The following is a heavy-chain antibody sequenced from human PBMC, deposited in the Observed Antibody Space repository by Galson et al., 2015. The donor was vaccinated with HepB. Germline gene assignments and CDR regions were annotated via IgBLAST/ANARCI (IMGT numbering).Heavy chain of an antibody. CDR3: ASANYYDNSGYYPFDY. D-gene: IGHD3-22*01. CDR2: ISAYNGNT. Sequence: VKVSCKASGYTFTSYGISWVRQAPGQGLEWMGWISAYNGNTNYAQNLQGRVTMTTDTSTSTAYMELRSLRSDDTAVYYCASANYYDNSGYYPFDYWGQGALVTVSS. V-gene: IGHV1-18*01. J-gene: IGHJ4*02. CDR1: GYTFTSYG.